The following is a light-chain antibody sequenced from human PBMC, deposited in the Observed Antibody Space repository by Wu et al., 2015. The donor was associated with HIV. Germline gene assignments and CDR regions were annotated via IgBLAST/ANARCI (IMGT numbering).Light chain of an antibody. J-gene: IGKJ1*01. V-gene: IGKV3-20*01. Sequence: EIVLTQSPGTLPLSPGERATLSCRASQSISVNYLAWYQQEPGRAPRLLIFGVSNRATGIPARFSGSGSGTDFTLTISRLEPEDFAVYYCQHYDPSSPWTFG. CDR3: QHYDPSSPWT. CDR1: QSISVNY. CDR2: GVS.